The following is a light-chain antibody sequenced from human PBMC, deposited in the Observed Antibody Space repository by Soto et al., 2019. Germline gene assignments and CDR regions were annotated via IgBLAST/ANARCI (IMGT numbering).Light chain of an antibody. CDR3: QHRRT. Sequence: EVVLTQSPATLSLSPGERATLSCRASQSVSNYLAWYQQKPGQAPRLLIYDASNRATGIPARFSGSGSGTDCTLTISNLEPEDFAVYYCQHRRTFGPGTKVDIK. J-gene: IGKJ3*01. CDR1: QSVSNY. V-gene: IGKV3-11*01. CDR2: DAS.